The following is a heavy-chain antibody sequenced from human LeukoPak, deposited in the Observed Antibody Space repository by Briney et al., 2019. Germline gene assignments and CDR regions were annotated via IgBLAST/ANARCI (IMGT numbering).Heavy chain of an antibody. CDR3: AKKGYSNGWRDSYYFDC. J-gene: IGHJ4*02. Sequence: GGTLRLSRAASGFTFSSYGMHWVRQAPGKGREWVAFIRSDGSNKYYAHSLKGRFTIYRDNSNLYLQMNSLRAEDTAVYYCAKKGYSNGWRDSYYFDCWGQGTLVTVSS. CDR2: IRSDGSNK. V-gene: IGHV3-30*02. D-gene: IGHD6-19*01. CDR1: GFTFSSYG.